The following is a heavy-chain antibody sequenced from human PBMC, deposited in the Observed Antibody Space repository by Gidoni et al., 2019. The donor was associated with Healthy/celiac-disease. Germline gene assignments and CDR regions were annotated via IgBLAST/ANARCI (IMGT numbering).Heavy chain of an antibody. CDR1: GGSISSYY. D-gene: IGHD6-13*01. CDR2: IYYSGST. Sequence: QVQLQESGPGLVKPSETLSLTCTVSGGSISSYYWSWIRQHPGKGLEWIGYIYYSGSTNYNPSLKSRVTISVDTSKNQFSLKLSSVTAADTAVYYCARSSSWGYGMDVWGQGTTVTVSS. J-gene: IGHJ6*02. CDR3: ARSSSWGYGMDV. V-gene: IGHV4-59*01.